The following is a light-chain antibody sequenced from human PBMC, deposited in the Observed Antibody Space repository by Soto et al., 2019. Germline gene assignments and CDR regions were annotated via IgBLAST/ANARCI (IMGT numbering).Light chain of an antibody. J-gene: IGKJ1*01. CDR2: ATS. CDR3: HQAYTTPRT. V-gene: IGKV1-39*01. CDR1: QTVSTY. Sequence: DTQMTQSPSSLSASVGDRISITCRASQTVSTYLNWYQQKPGEAPTLLISATSTLQSGVPSRFSGSGSGTECTLTISRLLPADFATYYCHQAYTTPRTFGQGTKVVIK.